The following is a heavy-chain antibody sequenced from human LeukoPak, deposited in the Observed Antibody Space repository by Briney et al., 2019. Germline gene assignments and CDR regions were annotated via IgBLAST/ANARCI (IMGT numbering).Heavy chain of an antibody. CDR2: VYHSGST. J-gene: IGHJ5*02. D-gene: IGHD3-10*01. CDR1: GGSISSYY. CDR3: ARDLGHYDPGSSPLWFDP. V-gene: IGHV4-59*12. Sequence: SETLSLTCTVSGGSISSYYWSWIRQPPGKGLEWIGEVYHSGSTNYNPSLKSRVTILVDKSKNQFSLKLTSVTAADTAVYYCARDLGHYDPGSSPLWFDPWGQGTLVTVST.